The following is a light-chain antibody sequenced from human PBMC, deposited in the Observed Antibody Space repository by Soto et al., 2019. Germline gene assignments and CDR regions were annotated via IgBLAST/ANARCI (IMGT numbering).Light chain of an antibody. CDR2: DAS. Sequence: EIVLTQSPGTLSLSPGESATLSCRASQSVGRNYLAGFQHKPDQAPRLLIYDASNRATGVPDRCSGSGSGTDFTLSVTRLEPEDFAVYYCQQYGSSPPFAFGGGTKIEIK. V-gene: IGKV3-20*01. CDR3: QQYGSSPPFA. CDR1: QSVGRNY. J-gene: IGKJ4*01.